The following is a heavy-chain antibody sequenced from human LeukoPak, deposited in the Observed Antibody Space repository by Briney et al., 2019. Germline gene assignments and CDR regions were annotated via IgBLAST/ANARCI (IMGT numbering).Heavy chain of an antibody. CDR1: GFTFSSYG. J-gene: IGHJ4*02. D-gene: IGHD3-16*02. CDR3: AKEVPYDYVWGSYRRYYFDY. V-gene: IGHV3-30*18. CDR2: ISYDGSNK. Sequence: GRSLRLSCAASGFTFSSYGMHWVRQAPGKGLEWVAVISYDGSNKYYADSAKGRFTISRDNSKNTLYLQMNSLRAEDTAVYYCAKEVPYDYVWGSYRRYYFDYWGQGTLVTVSS.